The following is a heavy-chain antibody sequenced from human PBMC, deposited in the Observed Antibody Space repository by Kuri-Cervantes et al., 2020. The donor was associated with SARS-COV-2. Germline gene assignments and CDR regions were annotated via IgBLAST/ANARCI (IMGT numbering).Heavy chain of an antibody. V-gene: IGHV1-69*05. CDR2: IIPVFGTA. D-gene: IGHD1-7*01. CDR1: GGTFSSYA. J-gene: IGHJ3*02. CDR3: ARDNWNYPSHDAFDI. Sequence: SVKVSCKASGGTFSSYAISWVRQAPGQGLEWMGGIIPVFGTANYAQKFQGRVTITTDESTSTAYMELSSLRSEDTAVYYCARDNWNYPSHDAFDIWGQGTMVTVSS.